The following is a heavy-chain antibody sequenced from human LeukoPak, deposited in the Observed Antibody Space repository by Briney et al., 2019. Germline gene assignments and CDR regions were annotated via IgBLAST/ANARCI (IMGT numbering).Heavy chain of an antibody. CDR1: GGSISSYY. J-gene: IGHJ4*02. CDR2: IYYSGST. D-gene: IGHD6-13*01. Sequence: MAWETLSLTCTVSGGSISSYYWSWIRQPPGKGLEWIGYIYYSGSTNYNPSLKSRVTISVDTSKNQFSLKLSSVTAADTAVYYCARGIAAARLVGFDYWGQGTLVTVSS. CDR3: ARGIAAARLVGFDY. V-gene: IGHV4-59*01.